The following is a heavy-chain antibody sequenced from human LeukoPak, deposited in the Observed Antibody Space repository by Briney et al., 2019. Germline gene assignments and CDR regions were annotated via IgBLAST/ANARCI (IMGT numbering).Heavy chain of an antibody. D-gene: IGHD6-19*01. J-gene: IGHJ4*02. CDR3: ARGLYFDY. V-gene: IGHV3-21*01. CDR2: ISSSSSYI. CDR1: GFNFSSYS. Sequence: GGSLILSCAASGFNFSSYSMTWVRQAPGKGLERVPSISSSSSYIYYADAVKGRFTISRDNAKNSLYLQLKSLRAEDTAVYYCARGLYFDYWGQGTLVTVSS.